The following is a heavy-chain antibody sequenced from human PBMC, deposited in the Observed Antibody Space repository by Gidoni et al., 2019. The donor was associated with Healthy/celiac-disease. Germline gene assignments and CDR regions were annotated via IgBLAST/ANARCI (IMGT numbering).Heavy chain of an antibody. CDR2: ISWNSGSI. V-gene: IGHV3-9*01. Sequence: EVQLVESGGGLVQPGRSLRLSCEASGFTFDDYAMHWVRQAPGKGLEWVSGISWNSGSIGYADSVKGRFTISRDNAKNSLYLQMNSLRAEDTALYYCAKDIRDLVYSSGWIDYWGQGTLVTVSS. J-gene: IGHJ4*02. CDR1: GFTFDDYA. D-gene: IGHD6-19*01. CDR3: AKDIRDLVYSSGWIDY.